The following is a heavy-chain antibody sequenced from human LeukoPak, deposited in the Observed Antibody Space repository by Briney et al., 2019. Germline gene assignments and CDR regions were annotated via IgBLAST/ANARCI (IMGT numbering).Heavy chain of an antibody. CDR1: GFTFSGSA. CDR3: TSRGEMATFYFDY. CDR2: IRSKANSYAT. V-gene: IGHV3-73*01. Sequence: GGSLRLSCAASGFTFSGSAMHWVRQASGKGLEWVGRIRSKANSYATAYAASVKGRSTISRDDSKNTAYLQMNSLKTEDTAVYYCTSRGEMATFYFDYWGQGTLVTVSS. J-gene: IGHJ4*02. D-gene: IGHD5-24*01.